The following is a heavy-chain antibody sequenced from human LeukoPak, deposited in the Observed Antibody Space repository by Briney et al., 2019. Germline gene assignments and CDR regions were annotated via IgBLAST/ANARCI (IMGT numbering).Heavy chain of an antibody. Sequence: QPGGSLRLSCKASGFTFSANAMTWVRQAPGKGLKWVSAVRGSGSDTYYADSVKGRFTISRDNSKNTLYLQMNSLRAEDTAIYYCAKTSRRNSAYDSPFDSWGQGTLVTVSS. D-gene: IGHD5-12*01. CDR2: VRGSGSDT. CDR1: GFTFSANA. CDR3: AKTSRRNSAYDSPFDS. J-gene: IGHJ4*02. V-gene: IGHV3-23*01.